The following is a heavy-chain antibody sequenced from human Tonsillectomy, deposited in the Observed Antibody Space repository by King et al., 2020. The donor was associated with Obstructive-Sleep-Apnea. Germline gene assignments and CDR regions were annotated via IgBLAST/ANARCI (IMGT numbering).Heavy chain of an antibody. Sequence: VQLVESGGGLVQPGGSLRLSCAASGFTVSSNYMSWVRQAPGKGLEWVSVIYSGGSTYYADSAKGRFTISRHNSKNTPYLQMNSLRAEDTAVYYCAGSDEICSGGSCPRADAFDIWGQGTMVTVSS. CDR2: IYSGGST. D-gene: IGHD2-15*01. V-gene: IGHV3-53*04. CDR3: AGSDEICSGGSCPRADAFDI. J-gene: IGHJ3*02. CDR1: GFTVSSNY.